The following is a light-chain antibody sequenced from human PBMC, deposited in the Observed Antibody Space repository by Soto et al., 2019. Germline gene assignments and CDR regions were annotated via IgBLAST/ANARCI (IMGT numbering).Light chain of an antibody. CDR3: SSYTSADTLYL. J-gene: IGLJ1*01. CDR1: SSDVGGYNY. V-gene: IGLV2-14*03. Sequence: QSVLTQPASVSGSPGQSITISCTGTSSDVGGYNYVSWYQLHPGKAPKLMTYDVSNRPSGVSSRFSGSKSGNTASLTISGLQAEDEADYYCSSYTSADTLYLFGTGTKVTVL. CDR2: DVS.